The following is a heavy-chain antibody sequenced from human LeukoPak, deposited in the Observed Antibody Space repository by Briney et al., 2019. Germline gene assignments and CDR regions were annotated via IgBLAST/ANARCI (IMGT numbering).Heavy chain of an antibody. CDR3: AKDRHYDILTGYPKYFQH. CDR2: ISWNSGSI. CDR1: GFTFDDYA. V-gene: IGHV3-9*01. J-gene: IGHJ1*01. Sequence: GGSLRLSCAASGFTFDDYAMHWVRQAPGKGLEWVSGISWNSGSIGYADPVKGRFTISRDNAKNSLYLQMNSLRAEDTALYYCAKDRHYDILTGYPKYFQHWGQGTLVTVSS. D-gene: IGHD3-9*01.